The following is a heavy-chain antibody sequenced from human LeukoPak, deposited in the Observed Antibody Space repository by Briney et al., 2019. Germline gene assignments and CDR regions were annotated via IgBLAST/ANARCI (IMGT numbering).Heavy chain of an antibody. CDR2: IRSKANSYAT. V-gene: IGHV3-73*01. D-gene: IGHD6-13*01. CDR3: TPLRIAATGRDPSGTEGP. Sequence: PGGSLRLSCAASGFTFSGSAMHWVRQASGKGLEWVGRIRSKANSYATAYAASVKGRFTISRDDSKNTAYLQMNSLKTEDTAVYYRTPLRIAATGRDPSGTEGPWGQGTLVAVSS. CDR1: GFTFSGSA. J-gene: IGHJ5*02.